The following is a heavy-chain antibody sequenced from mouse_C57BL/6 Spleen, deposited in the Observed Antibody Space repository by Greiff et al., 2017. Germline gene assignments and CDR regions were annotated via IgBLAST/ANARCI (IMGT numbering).Heavy chain of an antibody. Sequence: EVKLMESGAGLVKPGGSLKLSCAASGFTFSSYAMSWVRQTPEKRLEWVAYISSGGDFIYYADTVKGRFTISRDNARNTLYLQMSSLKSEDTAMYYCTRDYYGSSYAMDYWGQGTSVTVSS. J-gene: IGHJ4*01. CDR3: TRDYYGSSYAMDY. CDR2: ISSGGDFI. D-gene: IGHD1-1*01. CDR1: GFTFSSYA. V-gene: IGHV5-9-1*02.